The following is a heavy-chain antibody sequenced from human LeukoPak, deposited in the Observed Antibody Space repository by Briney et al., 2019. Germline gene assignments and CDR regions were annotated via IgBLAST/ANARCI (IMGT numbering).Heavy chain of an antibody. J-gene: IGHJ4*02. V-gene: IGHV3-23*01. CDR3: AKGMSGYYYLYYFDY. CDR1: GFTFSSYA. Sequence: GGSLRLSCAASGFTFSSYAMSWVRQAPGKGLEWVSAISGSGGSTYYADSVKGRFTISRDNSKNTLYLQMNSPRAEDTAVYYCAKGMSGYYYLYYFDYWGQGTLVTVSS. D-gene: IGHD3-22*01. CDR2: ISGSGGST.